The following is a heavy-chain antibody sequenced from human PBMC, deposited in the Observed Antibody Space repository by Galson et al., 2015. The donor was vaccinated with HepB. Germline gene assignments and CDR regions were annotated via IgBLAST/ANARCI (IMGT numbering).Heavy chain of an antibody. V-gene: IGHV3-23*01. Sequence: SLRLSCAASGFTFSSYAMSWVRQAPGKGLEWVSAISGSGGSTYYAGSVKGRFTISRDNSKNTLYLQMNSLRAEDTAVYYCARGGSGSSSSESSYYYGMDVWGQGTTVTVSS. D-gene: IGHD6-6*01. CDR1: GFTFSSYA. CDR2: ISGSGGST. J-gene: IGHJ6*02. CDR3: ARGGSGSSSSESSYYYGMDV.